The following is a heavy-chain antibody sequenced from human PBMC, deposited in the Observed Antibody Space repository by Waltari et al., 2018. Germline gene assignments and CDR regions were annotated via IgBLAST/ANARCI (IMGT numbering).Heavy chain of an antibody. V-gene: IGHV1-69-2*01. CDR2: GDPEDGET. CDR1: GYTFTDYY. D-gene: IGHD2-21*02. Sequence: EVQLVQSGAEVKKPGATVKISCKVSGYTFTDYYMHWVQQATGKGLEWMGLGDPEDGETRYAEKFQGRVTITADTSTDTAYMELSSLRSEDTAVYYCATVPSMVVTRQGRDFDYWGQGTLVTVSS. CDR3: ATVPSMVVTRQGRDFDY. J-gene: IGHJ4*02.